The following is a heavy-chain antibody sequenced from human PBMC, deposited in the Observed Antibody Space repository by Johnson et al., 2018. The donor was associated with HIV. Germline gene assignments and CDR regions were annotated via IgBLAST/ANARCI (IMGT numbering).Heavy chain of an antibody. V-gene: IGHV3-7*03. CDR1: IFTFRNYW. J-gene: IGHJ3*02. Sequence: VQLVESGGGLVQSGGSLRLSCAASIFTFRNYWMSWVRQAPGKGLEWVANRRENGSEKNYVDSVKGRFTISREHAKNSLYLQMNSLRAEDTAVYYCARRDTYYYDSTPGAFDIWGQGTMVTASS. CDR3: ARRDTYYYDSTPGAFDI. D-gene: IGHD3-22*01. CDR2: RRENGSEK.